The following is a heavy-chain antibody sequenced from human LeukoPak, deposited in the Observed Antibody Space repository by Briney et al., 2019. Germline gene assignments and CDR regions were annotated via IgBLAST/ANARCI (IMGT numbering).Heavy chain of an antibody. CDR2: IDPSGGYT. CDR1: GYTFTTYY. CDR3: ARVSMHLWSVYYYYYMDV. D-gene: IGHD3-10*01. J-gene: IGHJ6*03. Sequence: ASMKVSCKASGYTFTTYYIHWVRQAPGQGLEWMGIIDPSGGYTTYAQKFQGRVTMTRDTSTSTVYMELSSLRSDDTAVYYCARVSMHLWSVYYYYYMDVWGKGTTVTVSS. V-gene: IGHV1-46*01.